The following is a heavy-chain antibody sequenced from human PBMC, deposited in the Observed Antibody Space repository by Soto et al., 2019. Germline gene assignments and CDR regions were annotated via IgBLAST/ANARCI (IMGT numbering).Heavy chain of an antibody. V-gene: IGHV1-8*01. D-gene: IGHD6-6*01. CDR2: MNPNSGNT. Sequence: QVQLVQSGAEVKKPGASVKVSCKASGYTFTSYDINWVRQATGQGLEWMGWMNPNSGNTGYAQKFQGRVTMTRNTSISTAYMELSSLRSEDTAVYYCASLQLVLGDVGHNWFDPWGQGTLVTVSS. J-gene: IGHJ5*02. CDR1: GYTFTSYD. CDR3: ASLQLVLGDVGHNWFDP.